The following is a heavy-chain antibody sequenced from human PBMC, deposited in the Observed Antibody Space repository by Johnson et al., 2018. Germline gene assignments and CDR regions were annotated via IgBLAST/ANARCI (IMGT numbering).Heavy chain of an antibody. CDR1: GFTFSSYA. CDR3: ASGSQAAFDI. CDR2: ISGSVGST. Sequence: VQLVQAGGGLVQPGGSLGLSCAASGFTFSSYAMSWVRQAPGTGLEWVSAISGSVGSTYYAAPGKGRFTISRDNSKNTLYLQMNSLRAEDTAVYYCASGSQAAFDIWGQGTMVTVSS. J-gene: IGHJ3*02. D-gene: IGHD3-10*01. V-gene: IGHV3-23*04.